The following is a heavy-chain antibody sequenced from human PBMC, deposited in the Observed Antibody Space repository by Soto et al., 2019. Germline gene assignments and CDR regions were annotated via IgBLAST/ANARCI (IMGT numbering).Heavy chain of an antibody. CDR1: GFNFRTYA. CDR2: ISYDGSLE. Sequence: GSLRLSCAASGFNFRTYAMHWVRQAPGKGLEWVAVISYDGSLEYYGDSVKGRFTISRDNSKNTLYLQVSSLRGEDTAVYYCARAAYASSWNWFDPWGQGT. J-gene: IGHJ5*02. CDR3: ARAAYASSWNWFDP. V-gene: IGHV3-30*04. D-gene: IGHD6-13*01.